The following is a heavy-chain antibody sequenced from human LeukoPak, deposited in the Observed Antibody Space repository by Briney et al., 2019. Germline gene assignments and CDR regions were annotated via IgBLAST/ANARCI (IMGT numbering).Heavy chain of an antibody. CDR1: GGSISSSSYY. J-gene: IGHJ4*02. Sequence: SETLSLTCTVSGGSISSSSYYWVWIRQPPGKGLEWIGSIYYSRSTYYNPSLKSRVAISGDTSKNQFSLKLTSVTAADTAVYYCARNTYYDVLTGYYGDAYYSDSWGQGTLVTVSS. V-gene: IGHV4-39*01. CDR2: IYYSRST. CDR3: ARNTYYDVLTGYYGDAYYSDS. D-gene: IGHD3-9*01.